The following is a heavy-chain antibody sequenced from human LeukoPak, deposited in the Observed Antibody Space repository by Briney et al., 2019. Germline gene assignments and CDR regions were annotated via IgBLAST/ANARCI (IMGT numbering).Heavy chain of an antibody. Sequence: GGSLRLSCAVSGFTFRGAAMTWVRQAPGKGLEWVSLISSSGNNAYYADSVKGRFTISRDNSKNTLSLQMNSLRVEDTAVYYCARGTGRFMFDIWGQGTMVTVSS. CDR1: GFTFRGAA. D-gene: IGHD3-3*01. V-gene: IGHV3-23*01. CDR3: ARGTGRFMFDI. CDR2: ISSSGNNA. J-gene: IGHJ3*02.